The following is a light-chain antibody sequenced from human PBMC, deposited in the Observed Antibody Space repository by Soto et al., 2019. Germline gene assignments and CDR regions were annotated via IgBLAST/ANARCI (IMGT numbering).Light chain of an antibody. CDR1: QSVTSNY. V-gene: IGKV3-20*01. J-gene: IGKJ1*01. CDR3: QQYGSSPQT. CDR2: GAS. Sequence: EIVLTQSPGTLSLSPGERATLSCRASQSVTSNYLAWYQQKPGQPPRLLIYGASSRATGIPDRFSGSGSGTDFTLTISRLGPEDFAVYYCQQYGSSPQTFGQGTKVEIK.